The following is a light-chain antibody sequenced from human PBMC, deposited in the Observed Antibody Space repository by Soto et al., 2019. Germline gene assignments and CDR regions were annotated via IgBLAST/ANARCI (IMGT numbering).Light chain of an antibody. Sequence: DIQLTQSPSFLSASVGDRVTITCWASQGISSYLAWYQQKPGKAPKLLIYAASTLQSGVPSRFSGSGSGTEFTLTISSLQPEDFATYYCQQLHTFGGGTKVEIK. V-gene: IGKV1-9*01. CDR3: QQLHT. CDR1: QGISSY. J-gene: IGKJ4*01. CDR2: AAS.